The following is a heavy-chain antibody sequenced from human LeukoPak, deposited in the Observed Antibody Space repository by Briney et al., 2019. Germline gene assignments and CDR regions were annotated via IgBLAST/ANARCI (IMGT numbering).Heavy chain of an antibody. CDR2: INPNSDGT. V-gene: IGHV1-2*02. J-gene: IGHJ5*02. CDR3: ARGAGELFKNWFDP. Sequence: ASVKVSCKASGYTFTGYYMHWVRQAPGQGLEWMGWINPNSDGTNYAQKFQGRVTMTRDTSISTACMELSRLRSDDTAVYYCARGAGELFKNWFDPWGQGTLVTVSS. CDR1: GYTFTGYY. D-gene: IGHD3-10*01.